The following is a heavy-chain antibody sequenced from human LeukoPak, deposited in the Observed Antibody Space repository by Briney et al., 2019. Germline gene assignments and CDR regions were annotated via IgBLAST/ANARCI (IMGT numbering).Heavy chain of an antibody. CDR1: GYSFTSYW. V-gene: IGHV5-51*01. CDR2: IYPGDSDT. J-gene: IGHJ5*02. D-gene: IGHD1-26*01. Sequence: GESLKISCKGSGYSFTSYWIGWVRQMPGKGLEWMGIIYPGDSDTRYSPSFQGQVTISADKSTSTAYLQWSSLKASDTAMYYCARRTSVVGTPNNWFDPWGQGTLVTVSS. CDR3: ARRTSVVGTPNNWFDP.